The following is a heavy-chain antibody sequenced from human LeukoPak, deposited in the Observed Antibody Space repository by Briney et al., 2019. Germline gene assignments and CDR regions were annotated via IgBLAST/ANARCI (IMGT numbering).Heavy chain of an antibody. J-gene: IGHJ4*02. Sequence: SETLALTCTGSGGSISRYYWSWIRQPAGRGLEWIGRIYTSGSTNYNPSLKSRVTMSVDTSKSQFSLKLSSVIAADTAVYYCARHASSGWYWYFDYWGQGTLVTVSS. CDR2: IYTSGST. CDR1: GGSISRYY. CDR3: ARHASSGWYWYFDY. V-gene: IGHV4-4*07. D-gene: IGHD6-19*01.